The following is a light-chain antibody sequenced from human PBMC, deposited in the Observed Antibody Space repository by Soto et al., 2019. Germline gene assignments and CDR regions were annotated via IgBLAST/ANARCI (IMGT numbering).Light chain of an antibody. CDR2: LNSDGSH. V-gene: IGLV4-69*01. J-gene: IGLJ2*01. CDR1: SGHSNYA. Sequence: QLVLTQSPSDSASLGASVKLTCTLSSGHSNYAIAWHQQQSEKGPRYLMKLNSDGSHSKGDGIPDRFSGSSSGAERYLTISSLQSEYEADYYCQTWGSGIVVFGGGTKVTVL. CDR3: QTWGSGIVV.